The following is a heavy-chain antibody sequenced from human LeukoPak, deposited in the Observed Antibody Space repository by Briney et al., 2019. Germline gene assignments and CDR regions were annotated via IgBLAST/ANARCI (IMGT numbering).Heavy chain of an antibody. CDR3: ARDQWGGNYIHDAFDI. D-gene: IGHD4-23*01. CDR2: IHTSGIT. V-gene: IGHV4-61*02. CDR1: GGSITSGSDY. Sequence: SGTLSLTCTVSGGSITSGSDYWRWIRQPAGKGLEWIGRIHTSGITYYHPSLKSRVTISIDTSKNQFSLKLSSVTAADTAVYYCARDQWGGNYIHDAFDIWGQGTMVTVSS. J-gene: IGHJ3*02.